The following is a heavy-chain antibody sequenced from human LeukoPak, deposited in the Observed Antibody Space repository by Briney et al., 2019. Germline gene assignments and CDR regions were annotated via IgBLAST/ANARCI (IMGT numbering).Heavy chain of an antibody. D-gene: IGHD6-13*01. V-gene: IGHV4-39*07. J-gene: IGHJ4*02. Sequence: PSETLSLTYTVSGGSISSSSYYWGWIRQPPGKGLEWIGSIYYSGSTYYNPSLKSRVTISVDTSKNQFSLKLSSVTAADTAVYYCARDPHTWYRYWRYFDYWGQGTLVTVSS. CDR1: GGSISSSSYY. CDR3: ARDPHTWYRYWRYFDY. CDR2: IYYSGST.